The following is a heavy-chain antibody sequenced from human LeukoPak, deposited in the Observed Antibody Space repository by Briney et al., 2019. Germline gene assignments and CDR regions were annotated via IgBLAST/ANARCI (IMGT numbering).Heavy chain of an antibody. CDR2: ISAYNGNT. V-gene: IGHV1-18*01. CDR1: GGTFSSYA. J-gene: IGHJ4*02. Sequence: ASVKVSCKASGGTFSSYAISWVRQAPGQGLEWMGWISAYNGNTNYAQKLQGRVTMTTDTSTSTAYMELRSLRSDDTAVYYCARVLHSSGFDYWGQGTLVTVSS. CDR3: ARVLHSSGFDY. D-gene: IGHD6-19*01.